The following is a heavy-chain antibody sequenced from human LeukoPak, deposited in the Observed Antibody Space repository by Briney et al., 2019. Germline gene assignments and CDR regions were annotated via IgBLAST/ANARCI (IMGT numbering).Heavy chain of an antibody. CDR2: IQYDGSIK. J-gene: IGHJ4*02. V-gene: IGHV3-30*02. D-gene: IGHD1-26*01. CDR1: GFSFSTYG. Sequence: PGGSLRLSCVASGFSFSTYGMHWVRQAPGKGLEWMSFIQYDGSIKLYGDSVKGRFTISRDNYRNTLYPQMNSLRPDDTAVYYCAKLEATTDYWGQGTLVTVSS. CDR3: AKLEATTDY.